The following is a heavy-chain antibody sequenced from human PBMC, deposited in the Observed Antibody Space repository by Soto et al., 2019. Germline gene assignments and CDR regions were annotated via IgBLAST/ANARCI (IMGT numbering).Heavy chain of an antibody. J-gene: IGHJ6*02. V-gene: IGHV1-69*06. CDR3: ARGIWGSYRYTMVRYYYGMDV. D-gene: IGHD3-16*02. CDR2: IIPIFGTA. Sequence: SVKVSCKASGGTFSSYAISWVRQAPGQGLEWMGGIIPIFGTANYAQKFQGRVTITADKSTSTAYMELSSLRSEDTAVYYCARGIWGSYRYTMVRYYYGMDVWGRGTTVTAP. CDR1: GGTFSSYA.